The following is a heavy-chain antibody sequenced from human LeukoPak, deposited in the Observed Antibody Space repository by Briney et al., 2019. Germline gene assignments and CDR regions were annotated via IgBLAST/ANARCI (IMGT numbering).Heavy chain of an antibody. Sequence: PGGSLRLSCEASGFTFNNAWMTWVRQAPGKGLEYVSAIVSNAGSTYYADSVKGRFTISRDNSKNTLYLQMSSLRAEDTAVYYCVKPLGSSGYGYFFDYWGQGSLVTVSS. CDR3: VKPLGSSGYGYFFDY. CDR1: GFTFNNAW. CDR2: IVSNAGST. V-gene: IGHV3-64D*06. J-gene: IGHJ4*02. D-gene: IGHD5-12*01.